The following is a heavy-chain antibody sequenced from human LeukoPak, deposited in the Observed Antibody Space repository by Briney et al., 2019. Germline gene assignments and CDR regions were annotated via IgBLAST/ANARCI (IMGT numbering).Heavy chain of an antibody. CDR3: ARSDDYGDPWFDP. CDR2: INHSGST. V-gene: IGHV4-34*01. D-gene: IGHD4-17*01. CDR1: GGSFSGYY. Sequence: SESLSLTCAVYGGSFSGYYWSWIRQPPGKGLGWIGEINHSGSTNYNPSLKSRVTISVDTSKNQFSLKLSSVTAADTAVYYCARSDDYGDPWFDPWGQGTLVTVSS. J-gene: IGHJ5*02.